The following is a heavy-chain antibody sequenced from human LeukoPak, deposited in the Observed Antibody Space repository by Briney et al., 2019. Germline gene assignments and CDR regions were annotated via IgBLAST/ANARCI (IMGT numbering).Heavy chain of an antibody. D-gene: IGHD5-24*01. Sequence: GGSLRLSCGASGFTFSNYAMYWVRQAPGKGLEWVSGLTGRGDSAYYADSVKGRFTISRDNSKNTLYLEMNSLRADDTAVYHCAKRGNTISFFDPWGQGTLVTVSS. J-gene: IGHJ5*02. CDR3: AKRGNTISFFDP. CDR1: GFTFSNYA. V-gene: IGHV3-23*01. CDR2: LTGRGDSA.